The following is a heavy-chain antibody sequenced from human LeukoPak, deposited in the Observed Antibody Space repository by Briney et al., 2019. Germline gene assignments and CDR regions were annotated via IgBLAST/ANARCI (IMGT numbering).Heavy chain of an antibody. D-gene: IGHD6-19*01. V-gene: IGHV3-7*01. CDR3: ARDPNTGGWSFDY. J-gene: IGHJ4*02. CDR2: IKQDGSEI. Sequence: GGSLRLSCAASGFTFSSYEMNWVRQAPGKGLEWVANIKQDGSEIYYVDSVKGRFTISRDNAKNSLSLQMKSLRAEDTAVYYCARDPNTGGWSFDYWGQGTLVTVSS. CDR1: GFTFSSYE.